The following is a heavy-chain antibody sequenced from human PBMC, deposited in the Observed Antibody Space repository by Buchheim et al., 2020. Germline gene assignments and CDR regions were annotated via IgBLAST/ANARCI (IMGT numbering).Heavy chain of an antibody. CDR2: ISYDGSNK. CDR1: GFTFSSYA. J-gene: IGHJ6*02. Sequence: QVQLVESGGGVVQPGRSLRLSCAASGFTFSSYAMHWVRQAPGKGLEWVAVISYDGSNKYYADSVKGRFTISRDNSKNTLYPQMNSLRAEDTAVYYCARAQIAAAGTGVYNYYGMDVWGQETT. V-gene: IGHV3-30-3*01. D-gene: IGHD6-13*01. CDR3: ARAQIAAAGTGVYNYYGMDV.